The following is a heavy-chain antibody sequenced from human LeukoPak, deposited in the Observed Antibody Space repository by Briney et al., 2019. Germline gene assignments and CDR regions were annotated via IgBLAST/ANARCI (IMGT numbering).Heavy chain of an antibody. V-gene: IGHV1-18*01. Sequence: GASVKVSCKASGYTFTSYGISWVRRAPGQGLEWMGWISAYNGNTNYAQKLQGRVTMTTNTSTSTAYMELRSLRSDDRAVYYCARDPGLVATIGGDYWGQGTLVTASS. CDR1: GYTFTSYG. CDR3: ARDPGLVATIGGDY. CDR2: ISAYNGNT. D-gene: IGHD5-12*01. J-gene: IGHJ4*02.